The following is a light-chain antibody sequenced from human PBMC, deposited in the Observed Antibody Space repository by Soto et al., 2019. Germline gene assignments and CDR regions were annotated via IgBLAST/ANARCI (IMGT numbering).Light chain of an antibody. Sequence: QSVLTQPPSASGTPGQRVTISCSGSSSNIGSNSVNWFQQLPGTAPKLLIYISSQRPSGVPGRFSASKSGTSASLAISGLQSEDEADYYCAVWDDSLNGVIFGGGTKLTVL. CDR2: ISS. CDR1: SSNIGSNS. V-gene: IGLV1-44*01. J-gene: IGLJ2*01. CDR3: AVWDDSLNGVI.